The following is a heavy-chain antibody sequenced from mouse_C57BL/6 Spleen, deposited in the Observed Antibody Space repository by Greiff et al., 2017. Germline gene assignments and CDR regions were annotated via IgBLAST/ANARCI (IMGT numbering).Heavy chain of an antibody. CDR1: GYTFTSYW. CDR2: IDPSDSFT. J-gene: IGHJ2*01. V-gene: IGHV1-69*01. D-gene: IGHD1-1*01. CDR3: ARSYGSSLFDY. Sequence: QVQLQQPGAELVMPGASVKLSCKASGYTFTSYWMHWVKQRPGQGLEWIGEIDPSDSFTNYNQKFKGKSTLTVDKSSSTAYMQLSSLTSEDSAVYYCARSYGSSLFDYGGQGTTLTVSS.